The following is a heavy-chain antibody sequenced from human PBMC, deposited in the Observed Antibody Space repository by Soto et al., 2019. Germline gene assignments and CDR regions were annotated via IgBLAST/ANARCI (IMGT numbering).Heavy chain of an antibody. V-gene: IGHV3-64*01. CDR1: GFTFSSYA. Sequence: EVQLVESGGGLVQPGGSLRLSCAASGFTFSSYAMHWVRQAPGKGLEYVSAISSNGGSTYYANSVKGRLTISRDNSKNTLYLQMGSLRAEDMAVYYCARDGYCSSTSCRYYYYYYGMDVWGQGTTVTVSS. J-gene: IGHJ6*02. CDR2: ISSNGGST. CDR3: ARDGYCSSTSCRYYYYYYGMDV. D-gene: IGHD2-2*03.